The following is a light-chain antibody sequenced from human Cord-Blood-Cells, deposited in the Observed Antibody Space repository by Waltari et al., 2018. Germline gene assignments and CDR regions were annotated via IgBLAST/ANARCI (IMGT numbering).Light chain of an antibody. CDR3: SSYTSSSTLPYV. CDR1: SSDVGGYNY. J-gene: IGLJ1*01. V-gene: IGLV2-14*01. Sequence: QSALTPPASVSGSPGQSITISCTGTSSDVGGYNYVSWYQQHPGKAPKLMIYEVSNRPSGVSNRFSGSKSGNTASLNISGLQAEDEADYYCSSYTSSSTLPYVFGTGTKVTVL. CDR2: EVS.